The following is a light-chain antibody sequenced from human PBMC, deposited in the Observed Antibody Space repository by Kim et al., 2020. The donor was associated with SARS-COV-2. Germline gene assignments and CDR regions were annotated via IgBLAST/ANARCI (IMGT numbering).Light chain of an antibody. Sequence: FPGERFTLSCRARQSVRSGYLAGYQQKPGQAPRLVMYDASTRATGIPDRFSGSGFGTDFTLTIRRLEPEDFAVYYCQQYAGPPIPFGQGTRLEIK. CDR3: QQYAGPPIP. V-gene: IGKV3-20*01. J-gene: IGKJ5*01. CDR2: DAS. CDR1: QSVRSGY.